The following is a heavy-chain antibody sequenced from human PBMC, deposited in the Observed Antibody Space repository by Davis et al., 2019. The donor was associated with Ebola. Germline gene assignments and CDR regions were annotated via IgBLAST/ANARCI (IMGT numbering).Heavy chain of an antibody. Sequence: GGSLRLSCAASGFTVNTKYMSWVRQAPGEGLEWVSTLGTSADTYYADSVKGRFTISRDNSKNTLYLQMNGLRVEDTAIYYCAKDTSNIWFDMWGQGTMVTVSS. V-gene: IGHV3-53*01. CDR2: LGTSADT. CDR1: GFTVNTKY. J-gene: IGHJ3*02. D-gene: IGHD2-2*01. CDR3: AKDTSNIWFDM.